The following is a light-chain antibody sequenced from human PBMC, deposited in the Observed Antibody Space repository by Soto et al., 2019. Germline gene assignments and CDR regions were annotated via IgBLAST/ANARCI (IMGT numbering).Light chain of an antibody. CDR1: QGLSTW. Sequence: DIQMTQSPSTLSASVGDRVTITCRASQGLSTWLAWYQQKPGKAPKLLIYKAPTLETGVPSRFSGSGSGTEFTLTISSLQPDDFATYYCQQYNSHSGTFGQGTKVDIK. CDR3: QQYNSHSGT. V-gene: IGKV1-5*03. J-gene: IGKJ1*01. CDR2: KAP.